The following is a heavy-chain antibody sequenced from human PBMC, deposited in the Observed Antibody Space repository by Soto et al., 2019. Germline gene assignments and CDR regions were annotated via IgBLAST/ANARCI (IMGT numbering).Heavy chain of an antibody. Sequence: SETLSLTCTVSGGSISSGGYYWSWIRQHPGKGLEWIGYIYYSGSTYYNPSLKSRVTISVDTSKNQFSLKLSSVTAADTAVYYCARDPYYYDSSRYYSVAFDIWGQGTMVTVSS. CDR3: ARDPYYYDSSRYYSVAFDI. V-gene: IGHV4-31*03. D-gene: IGHD3-22*01. CDR1: GGSISSGGYY. CDR2: IYYSGST. J-gene: IGHJ3*02.